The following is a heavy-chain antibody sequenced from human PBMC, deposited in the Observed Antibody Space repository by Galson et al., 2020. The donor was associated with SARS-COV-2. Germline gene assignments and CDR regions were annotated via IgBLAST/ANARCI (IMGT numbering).Heavy chain of an antibody. Sequence: ASVKFSCKASGYTFTDYYIHWVRQAPGQGLEWMGWINPKSGGTNHAQKFEGRVTMTRDTSITTAYMELSRLRADDTAVYYCARLRYYDVLTGYIVDVWGQGAMVTVSS. V-gene: IGHV1-2*02. CDR3: ARLRYYDVLTGYIVDV. CDR1: GYTFTDYY. D-gene: IGHD3-9*01. J-gene: IGHJ6*02. CDR2: INPKSGGT.